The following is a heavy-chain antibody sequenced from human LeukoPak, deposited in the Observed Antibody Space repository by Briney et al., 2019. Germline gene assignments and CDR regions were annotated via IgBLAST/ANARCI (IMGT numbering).Heavy chain of an antibody. CDR2: IDPSDSYT. Sequence: GESLKISCKGSGCSFTSYWISWVRQMPGKGLEWMGRIDPSDSYTNYSPSFQGHVTISADKSISTAYLQWSSLKASDTAMYYCARHPPLYRYGGYPFNFDYWGQGTLVTVSS. CDR1: GCSFTSYW. V-gene: IGHV5-10-1*01. CDR3: ARHPPLYRYGGYPFNFDY. D-gene: IGHD5-12*01. J-gene: IGHJ4*02.